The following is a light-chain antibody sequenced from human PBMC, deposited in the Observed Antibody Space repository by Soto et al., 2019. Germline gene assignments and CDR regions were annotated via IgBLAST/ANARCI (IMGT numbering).Light chain of an antibody. J-gene: IGLJ1*01. CDR2: EDA. V-gene: IGLV3-1*01. CDR1: KLGDKY. Sequence: SYEPTQPPSVSVSPGQTATISCSGDKLGDKYACWYQQKPGQSPVLVIYEDAKRPSGIPERFSGSNSGNTATLTISGTQTMDEADYYCQTWDSSSGWVFGTGTKVTVL. CDR3: QTWDSSSGWV.